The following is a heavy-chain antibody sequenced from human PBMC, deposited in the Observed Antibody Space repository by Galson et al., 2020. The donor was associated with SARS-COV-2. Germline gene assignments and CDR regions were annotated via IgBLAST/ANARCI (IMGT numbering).Heavy chain of an antibody. Sequence: SETLSLTCTVSGGSISSGGYYWSWIRQPPGKGLEWIGYIYYSGSTYYNPSLESRVTISVDTSKNQFSLKLSSVTAADTAVYYCSRAFDAYGMDVWGQGTTVTVSS. CDR2: IYYSGST. CDR1: GGSISSGGYY. CDR3: SRAFDAYGMDV. V-gene: IGHV4-31*03. J-gene: IGHJ6*02.